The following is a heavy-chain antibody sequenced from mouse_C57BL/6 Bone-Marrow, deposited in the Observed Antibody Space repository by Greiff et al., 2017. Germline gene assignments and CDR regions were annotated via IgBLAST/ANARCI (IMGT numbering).Heavy chain of an antibody. D-gene: IGHD2-3*01. CDR1: GYTFTSYW. CDR3: ARGWLLPAMDY. J-gene: IGHJ4*01. CDR2: IDPSDSYT. Sequence: QVHVKQPGAELVMPGASVKLSCKASGYTFTSYWMHWVKQRPGQGLEWIGEIDPSDSYTNYNQKFKGKATLTADQSSSTAYMQLSSLTSEDAAVYYCARGWLLPAMDYWGQGTSVTVSS. V-gene: IGHV1-69*01.